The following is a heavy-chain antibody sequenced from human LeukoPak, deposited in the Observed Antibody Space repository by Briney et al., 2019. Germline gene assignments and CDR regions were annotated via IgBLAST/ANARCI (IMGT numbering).Heavy chain of an antibody. CDR1: GGSISSYY. D-gene: IGHD2-15*01. J-gene: IGHJ6*03. Sequence: PSETLSLTCTVSGGSISSYYWSWIRQPPGKGLEWIGYIYYSGSTNYNPSLKSRVTISVDTSKNQFSLKLSSVTAADTAVYYCARGIHCSGGSCYLLPYYYYMDVWGKGTTVTVSS. CDR2: IYYSGST. V-gene: IGHV4-59*01. CDR3: ARGIHCSGGSCYLLPYYYYMDV.